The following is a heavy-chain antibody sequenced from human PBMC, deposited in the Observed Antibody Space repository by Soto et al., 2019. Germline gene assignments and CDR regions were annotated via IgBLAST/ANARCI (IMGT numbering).Heavy chain of an antibody. J-gene: IGHJ6*03. CDR2: ISAYNGNT. Sequence: GASVKVSCKASGYTFTSYGISWVRQAPGQGLEWMGWISAYNGNTNYAQKLQGRVTMTTDTSTSTAYMELRSLRSDDTAVYYCARLLRYFDWLIGTDYYYMDVWGKGTTVTVS. V-gene: IGHV1-18*01. D-gene: IGHD3-9*01. CDR3: ARLLRYFDWLIGTDYYYMDV. CDR1: GYTFTSYG.